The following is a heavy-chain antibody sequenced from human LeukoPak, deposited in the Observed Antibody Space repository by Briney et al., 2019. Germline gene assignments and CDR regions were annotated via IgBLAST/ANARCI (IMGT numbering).Heavy chain of an antibody. V-gene: IGHV3-30-3*01. Sequence: GGSLRLSCAASGFSFSSYAMHWVRQAPGKGLEGVAVISYDGNNKYYSDSVKGRFTISRDNAKNTLYLQMNSLRADDSAVYFCASLVGGYYPPVEAFDVWGQGTMVTVSS. CDR3: ASLVGGYYPPVEAFDV. J-gene: IGHJ3*01. CDR1: GFSFSSYA. D-gene: IGHD3-3*01. CDR2: ISYDGNNK.